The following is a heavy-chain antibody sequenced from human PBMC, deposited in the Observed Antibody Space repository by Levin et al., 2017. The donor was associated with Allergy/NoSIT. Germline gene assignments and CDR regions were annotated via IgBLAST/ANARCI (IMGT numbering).Heavy chain of an antibody. Sequence: LSLTCAASGFTFSSYAMHWVRQAPGKGLEWVAVISYDGSNKYYADSVKGRFTISRDNSKNTLYLQMNSLRAEDTAVYYCARGVSGSWTDAFDIWGQGTMVTVSS. V-gene: IGHV3-30*04. CDR1: GFTFSSYA. D-gene: IGHD6-13*01. CDR3: ARGVSGSWTDAFDI. CDR2: ISYDGSNK. J-gene: IGHJ3*02.